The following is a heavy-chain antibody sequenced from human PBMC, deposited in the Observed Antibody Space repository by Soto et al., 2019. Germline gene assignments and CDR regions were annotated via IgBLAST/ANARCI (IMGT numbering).Heavy chain of an antibody. D-gene: IGHD1-26*01. CDR1: GFTFSSYG. CDR3: ASEDIVGATNSGMDV. Sequence: QVQLVESGGGVVQPGRSLRLSCAASGFTFSSYGMHWVRQAPGKGLEWVAVIWYDGSNKYYADSVKGRFTISRDNSKNTLYLQMNSLRAEDTAVYYCASEDIVGATNSGMDVWGKGTTVTVSS. CDR2: IWYDGSNK. J-gene: IGHJ6*04. V-gene: IGHV3-33*01.